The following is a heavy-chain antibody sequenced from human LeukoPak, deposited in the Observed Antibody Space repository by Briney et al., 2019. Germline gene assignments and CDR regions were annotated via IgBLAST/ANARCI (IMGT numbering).Heavy chain of an antibody. CDR3: VRVATGFSAFDI. J-gene: IGHJ3*02. Sequence: QPGGSLILSCAASGFTFSSYDMHWVRQATGKGLEWVSAIGTAGDTYYPGSVKGRFTISRENAKNSLCLQMNSLRAGDTAVYYCVRVATGFSAFDIWGQGTMVTVSS. V-gene: IGHV3-13*04. CDR2: IGTAGDT. CDR1: GFTFSSYD.